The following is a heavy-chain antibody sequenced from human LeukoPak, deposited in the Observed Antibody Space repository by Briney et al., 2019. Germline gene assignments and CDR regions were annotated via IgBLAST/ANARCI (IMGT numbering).Heavy chain of an antibody. Sequence: PSETLSLTCTVSGGSISNLYWSWIRQPPGKGLEWIGYIYYSGSTDYNPSLKSRVTISVGTSKNQFSLKVSSVTAADTAVYFCARGRVSSSTWYSTYYYYFYMDVWGKGTTVTVSS. D-gene: IGHD6-13*01. V-gene: IGHV4-59*01. CDR1: GGSISNLY. J-gene: IGHJ6*03. CDR3: ARGRVSSSTWYSTYYYYFYMDV. CDR2: IYYSGST.